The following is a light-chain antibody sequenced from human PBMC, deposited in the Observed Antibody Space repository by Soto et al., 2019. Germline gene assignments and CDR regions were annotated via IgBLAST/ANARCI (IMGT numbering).Light chain of an antibody. CDR3: CSYAGSHPFV. Sequence: QSALTQPRSVSGSPGQSVTISCTGTSSDVGNYNFVSWYQHHPGKAPKLMIYDVDKRPSGVPDRFSGSKSGNTASLTISGLQVEEGADYYCCSYAGSHPFVFGTGTKVTVL. V-gene: IGLV2-11*01. CDR2: DVD. CDR1: SSDVGNYNF. J-gene: IGLJ1*01.